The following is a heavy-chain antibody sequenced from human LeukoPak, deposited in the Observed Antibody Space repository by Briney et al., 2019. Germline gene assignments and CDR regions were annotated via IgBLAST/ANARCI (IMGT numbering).Heavy chain of an antibody. CDR2: ISDSGRT. V-gene: IGHV3-53*01. D-gene: IGHD5-18*01. CDR3: ARGYSYGNFDY. J-gene: IGHJ4*02. CDR1: GFSVTTYY. Sequence: TGGSLRLSCAASGFSVTTYYMTWVRQAPGKGLESVSVISDSGRTYYADSVKGRFTISRDDSKNTLYLQMNSLRAEDTAVYYCARGYSYGNFDYWGQGTLVTVSS.